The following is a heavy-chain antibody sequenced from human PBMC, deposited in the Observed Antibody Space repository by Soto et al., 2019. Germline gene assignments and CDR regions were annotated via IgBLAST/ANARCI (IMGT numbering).Heavy chain of an antibody. J-gene: IGHJ3*02. Sequence: PSETLALTCTVSGFSISRRNYYWGWIRQPPGKGLEWIGSIDYIGSTYYNPCLKSRVTMSVDTSKNQSSLKLSSVTAADTAVYYCARLPRTYCSSTSCYTNAFDIWGQGTMVTVSS. CDR2: IDYIGST. CDR3: ARLPRTYCSSTSCYTNAFDI. CDR1: GFSISRRNYY. D-gene: IGHD2-2*02. V-gene: IGHV4-39*01.